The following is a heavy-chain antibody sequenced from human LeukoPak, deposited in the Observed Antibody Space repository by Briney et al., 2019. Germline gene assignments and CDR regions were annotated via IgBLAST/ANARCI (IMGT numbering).Heavy chain of an antibody. CDR3: ARDKAAFYDEPPRYYNYAMDV. CDR1: GFTFSTYA. J-gene: IGHJ6*02. V-gene: IGHV3-64*02. CDR2: ISSNGGSR. Sequence: GGSLRLSCAASGFTFSTYAIHWVRQAPGKGLEYVSVISSNGGSRHYADSVKGRFTISRDNSKDTVYLQMASLRPEDMAVYYCARDKAAFYDEPPRYYNYAMDVWGQGTTVTVSS. D-gene: IGHD2-15*01.